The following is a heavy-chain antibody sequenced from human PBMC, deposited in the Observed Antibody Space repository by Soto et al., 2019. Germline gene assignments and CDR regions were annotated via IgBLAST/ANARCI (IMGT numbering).Heavy chain of an antibody. CDR2: INPDATQK. CDR1: GITFSNIW. Sequence: GGSLRLSCAVSGITFSNIWMSWVRLAPGKGPEWVANINPDATQKFYVDSVEGRFTISRDNAKNSLFLQMGSLRGEDTALYFCAAGQGRWGQGTLVTVSS. J-gene: IGHJ4*02. V-gene: IGHV3-7*05. CDR3: AAGQGR.